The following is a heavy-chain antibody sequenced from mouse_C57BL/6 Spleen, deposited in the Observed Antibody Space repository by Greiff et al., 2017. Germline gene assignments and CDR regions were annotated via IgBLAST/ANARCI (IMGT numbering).Heavy chain of an antibody. J-gene: IGHJ2*01. Sequence: QVQLQQSGPELVKPGASVKISCNATGYTFTDYYINWVTQMPGQGLECIGWIFPGSGSTYYNEKFNGKATLTVDKSSSTAYMLLSSLTSEDSAVYFCARNITSDYWGQGTTLTVSS. CDR2: IFPGSGST. CDR1: GYTFTDYY. V-gene: IGHV1-75*01. D-gene: IGHD1-2*01. CDR3: ARNITSDY.